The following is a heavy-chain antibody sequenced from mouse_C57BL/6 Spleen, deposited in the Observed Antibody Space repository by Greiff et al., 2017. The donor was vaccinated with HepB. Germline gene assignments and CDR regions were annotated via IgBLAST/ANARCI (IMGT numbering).Heavy chain of an antibody. CDR3: ARKGDYDYDEGVDY. J-gene: IGHJ2*01. CDR1: GYTFTDYN. D-gene: IGHD2-4*01. V-gene: IGHV1-18*01. CDR2: INPNNGGT. Sequence: EVQLQQSGPELVKPGASVKIPCKASGYTFTDYNMDWVKQSHGKSLEWIGDINPNNGGTIYNQKFKGKATLTVDKSSSTAYMELRSLTSEDTAVYYCARKGDYDYDEGVDYWGQGTTLTVSS.